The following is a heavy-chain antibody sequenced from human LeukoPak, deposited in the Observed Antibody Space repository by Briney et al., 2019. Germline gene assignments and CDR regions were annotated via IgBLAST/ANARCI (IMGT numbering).Heavy chain of an antibody. CDR3: ARGFSSSSVSF. D-gene: IGHD6-13*01. Sequence: SETLSLTCAVYGGSFSGYYWSWIRQPPGKGLEWIGEINHSGSTNYNPSLKSRVTISVDTPKNQFSLKLSSVTAADTAVYYCARGFSSSSVSFWGQGTLVTVSS. CDR1: GGSFSGYY. J-gene: IGHJ4*02. CDR2: INHSGST. V-gene: IGHV4-34*01.